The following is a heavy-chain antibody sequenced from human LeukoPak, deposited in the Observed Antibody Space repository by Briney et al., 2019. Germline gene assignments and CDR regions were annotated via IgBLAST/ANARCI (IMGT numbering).Heavy chain of an antibody. V-gene: IGHV4-59*01. J-gene: IGHJ3*02. CDR1: GGSISRYY. Sequence: PSETLSLTCTVSGGSISRYYWSWIRQPPGKGLEWVGYIYYSGSTKYTPSLKSRVTISVDTSKNQYSLKLSSVTAADTAVYYCARGRFLDAFDIWGQGTMVTVSS. D-gene: IGHD3-3*01. CDR2: IYYSGST. CDR3: ARGRFLDAFDI.